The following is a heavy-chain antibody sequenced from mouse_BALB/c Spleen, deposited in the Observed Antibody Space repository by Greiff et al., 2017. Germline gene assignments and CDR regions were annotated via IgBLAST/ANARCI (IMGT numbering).Heavy chain of an antibody. D-gene: IGHD4-1*01. J-gene: IGHJ3*01. CDR1: GYTFTNYW. CDR3: ARDLTGKAWFAY. V-gene: IGHV1-63*02. Sequence: VQLQQSGAELVRPGTSVKISCTASGYTFTNYWLGWVKQRPGHGLEWIGDIYPGGGYTNYNEKFKGKATLTADTSSSTAYMQLSSLTSEDSAVYFCARDLTGKAWFAYWGQGTLVTVSA. CDR2: IYPGGGYT.